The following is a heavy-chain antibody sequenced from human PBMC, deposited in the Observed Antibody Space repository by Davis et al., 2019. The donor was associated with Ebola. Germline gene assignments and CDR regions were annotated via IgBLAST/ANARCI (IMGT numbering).Heavy chain of an antibody. Sequence: SETLSLTCAVYGGSFSTYYWTWIRQVPGKGLEWIGEINHSGSTNYNPSLKSRVTISVDTSKNQFSLKLSSVTAADTAVYYCAGVPFYGGNDYWGQGTLVTVSS. CDR3: AGVPFYGGNDY. D-gene: IGHD4-23*01. CDR2: INHSGST. V-gene: IGHV4-34*01. CDR1: GGSFSTYY. J-gene: IGHJ4*02.